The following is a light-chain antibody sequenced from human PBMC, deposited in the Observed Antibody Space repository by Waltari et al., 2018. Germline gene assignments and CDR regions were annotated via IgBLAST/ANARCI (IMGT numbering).Light chain of an antibody. V-gene: IGKV1-5*03. J-gene: IGKJ1*01. CDR1: QSSSTW. Sequence: DIQITQSPSTLSAFVGDRVPLTCRASQSSSTWLAWYQQKPGKAPKLLIYKASRLESGGPSRFSGSGSGTEFTLTISSLQPDDFATYYCQQNNVFPWTFGQGTKVEIK. CDR3: QQNNVFPWT. CDR2: KAS.